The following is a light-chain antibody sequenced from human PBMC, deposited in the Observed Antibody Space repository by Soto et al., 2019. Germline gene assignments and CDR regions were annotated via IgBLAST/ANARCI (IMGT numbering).Light chain of an antibody. J-gene: IGLJ1*01. CDR1: SSDVGGYNY. V-gene: IGLV2-14*01. CDR2: DVS. Sequence: QSALTQPASVSGSPGQSITISCPGTSSDVGGYNYVSWYQQHPGKAPKLMIYDVSNRPSGVSNRFSGSKSGNTASLTISGLQAEDEADYYCSSYTSSIPYVFGTGTKLTVL. CDR3: SSYTSSIPYV.